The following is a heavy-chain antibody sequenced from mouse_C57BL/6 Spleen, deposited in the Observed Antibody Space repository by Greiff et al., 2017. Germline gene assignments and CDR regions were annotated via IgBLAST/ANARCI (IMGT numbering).Heavy chain of an antibody. Sequence: VQLQQSGAELVRPGASVKLSCTASGFNIKDDYMHWVKQRPEQGLAWIGWIDPENGDTEYASKFQGKATITADTSSNTAYLQLSILTSEYSAVYYCTTLTQNFDYWGQGTTLTVAS. CDR2: IDPENGDT. J-gene: IGHJ2*01. CDR1: GFNIKDDY. V-gene: IGHV14-4*01. CDR3: TTLTQNFDY.